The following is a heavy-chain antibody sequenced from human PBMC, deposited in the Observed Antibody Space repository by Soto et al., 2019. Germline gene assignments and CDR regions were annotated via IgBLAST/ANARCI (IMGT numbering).Heavy chain of an antibody. J-gene: IGHJ4*02. Sequence: EVPLVETGGGLIQPGGSLRLSCAASGFTVSSNYMNWVRQAPGKGLEWLSIIYTDGTTYYADSVKGRFTISRDNFKNTLYLQMNTLRAEDTAIYYCEILRNWGQGTLVTVSS. V-gene: IGHV3-53*02. CDR1: GFTVSSNY. CDR3: EILRN. CDR2: IYTDGTT.